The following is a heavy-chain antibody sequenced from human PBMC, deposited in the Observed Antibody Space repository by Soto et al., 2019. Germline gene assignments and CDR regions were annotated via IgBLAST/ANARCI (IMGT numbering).Heavy chain of an antibody. D-gene: IGHD1-7*01. V-gene: IGHV3-49*04. CDR1: GFTFGDYA. J-gene: IGHJ6*02. CDR3: TSDNWNYADYYYGMDV. CDR2: IRSKAYGGTT. Sequence: PGGSLRLSCTASGFTFGDYAMSWVRQAPGKGLEWVGFIRSKAYGGTTEYAASVKGRFTTSRDDSKSIAYLQMNSLKTEDTAVYYCTSDNWNYADYYYGMDVWGQGTTVTVSS.